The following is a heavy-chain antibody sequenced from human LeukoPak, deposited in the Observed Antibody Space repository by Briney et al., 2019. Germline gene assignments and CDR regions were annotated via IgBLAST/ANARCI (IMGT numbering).Heavy chain of an antibody. Sequence: SETLSLTCAVYGGSFSSYYWGWIRQPPGKGLEWIGSIYYSGSTYYNPSLTSRVIISVDTSKNQFSLKLSSVTAADTAVYYCARHRAPIFRQWLIVFDYWGQGTLVTVSS. D-gene: IGHD6-19*01. CDR2: IYYSGST. CDR1: GGSFSSYY. V-gene: IGHV4-39*01. CDR3: ARHRAPIFRQWLIVFDY. J-gene: IGHJ4*02.